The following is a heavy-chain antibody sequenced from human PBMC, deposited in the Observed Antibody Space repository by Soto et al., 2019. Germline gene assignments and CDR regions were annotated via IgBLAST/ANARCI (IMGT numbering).Heavy chain of an antibody. J-gene: IGHJ4*02. CDR1: GGSVSSGSYY. V-gene: IGHV4-61*01. CDR3: ARDSPCNYDSSGPYDY. CDR2: IYYSGST. Sequence: SETLSLTCTVSGGSVSSGSYYWSWIRQPPGKGLEWIGYIYYSGSTNYNPSLKSRVTISVDTSKNQFSLKLSSVTAADTALYYCARDSPCNYDSSGPYDYWGQGTLVTSPQ. D-gene: IGHD3-22*01.